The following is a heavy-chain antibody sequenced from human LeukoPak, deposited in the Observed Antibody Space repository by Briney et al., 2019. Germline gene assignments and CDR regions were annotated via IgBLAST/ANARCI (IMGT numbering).Heavy chain of an antibody. CDR2: IYTSGST. CDR1: VGSISSGSYY. D-gene: IGHD3-9*01. Sequence: SQTLSLTCTVSVGSISSGSYYWSWIRQPAGKGLEWIGRIYTSGSTNYNPSLKNPVTISVDTSKNQFSLKLRHLTPADTDVYYCARGQQLRYFDWLTSYYYYYMDVWGKGATVTISS. V-gene: IGHV4-61*02. CDR3: ARGQQLRYFDWLTSYYYYYMDV. J-gene: IGHJ6*03.